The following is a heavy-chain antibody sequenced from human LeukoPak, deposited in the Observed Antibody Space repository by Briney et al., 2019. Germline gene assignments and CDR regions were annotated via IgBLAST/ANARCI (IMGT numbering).Heavy chain of an antibody. V-gene: IGHV3-23*01. CDR2: ISGSGGTT. Sequence: PGGSLRLSCAASGFSFNNYGMSWVRQAPGEGLEWVSAISGSGGTTYYADSVKGRFTISRDNAKNSLYLQMNSLRAEDTAVYYCAGLWFGDRPPSDYWGQGTLVTVSS. CDR1: GFSFNNYG. D-gene: IGHD3-10*01. J-gene: IGHJ4*02. CDR3: AGLWFGDRPPSDY.